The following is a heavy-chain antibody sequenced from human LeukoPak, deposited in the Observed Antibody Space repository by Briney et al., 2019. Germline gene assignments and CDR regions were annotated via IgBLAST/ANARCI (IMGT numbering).Heavy chain of an antibody. V-gene: IGHV4-4*07. Sequence: SETLSLTCTVSGASISSYYWSWIRQPAGKALEWIGRIYVTGSTTYNPPLESRVTMSLDTSKNHFSLKLRSVTAADTAVYYCASGNYYDSSGYYYISPFQHWGQGTLVTVSS. J-gene: IGHJ1*01. CDR2: IYVTGST. CDR1: GASISSYY. CDR3: ASGNYYDSSGYYYISPFQH. D-gene: IGHD3-22*01.